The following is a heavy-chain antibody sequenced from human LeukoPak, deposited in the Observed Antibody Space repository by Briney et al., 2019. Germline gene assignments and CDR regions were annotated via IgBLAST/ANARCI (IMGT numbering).Heavy chain of an antibody. J-gene: IGHJ4*02. CDR3: AKSLRIQLWSHYFDY. D-gene: IGHD5-18*01. CDR2: ISGSGGST. Sequence: PGGSLRLSGAASGFTFSSYAMSWVRQAPGKGLEWVSAISGSGGSTYYADSVKGRFTISRDNSKNTLYLQMNSLRAEDTAVYYCAKSLRIQLWSHYFDYWGQGTLVTVSS. CDR1: GFTFSSYA. V-gene: IGHV3-23*01.